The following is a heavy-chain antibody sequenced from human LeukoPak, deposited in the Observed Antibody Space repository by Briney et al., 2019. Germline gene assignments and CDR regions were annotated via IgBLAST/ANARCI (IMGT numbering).Heavy chain of an antibody. J-gene: IGHJ4*02. D-gene: IGHD4-17*01. CDR3: ARAGGAPHGDYEFDF. CDR1: GGSINTYY. CDR2: TYSSGST. Sequence: SETLSLTCTVSGGSINTYYWGWIRQPSGKGLEWIGNTYSSGSTNYNPSPKSRVTISVDTSKNQFSLKLTSVTAADTAIYYCARAGGAPHGDYEFDFWGQGILVTVSS. V-gene: IGHV4-59*08.